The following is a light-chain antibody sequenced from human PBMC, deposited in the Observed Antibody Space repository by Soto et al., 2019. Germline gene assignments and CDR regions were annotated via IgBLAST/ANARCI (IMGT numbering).Light chain of an antibody. Sequence: QSVLSQPPSASGTPGQRVTISCSGSSSNIGSNSVNWYQQVPGTAPKLLIYMNNQRPSGVPDRFSGSKSGTSASLAISGLQSEDEADYYCAAWDDSLIGAVFGGGTQLTVF. CDR2: MNN. CDR3: AAWDDSLIGAV. CDR1: SSNIGSNS. J-gene: IGLJ7*01. V-gene: IGLV1-44*01.